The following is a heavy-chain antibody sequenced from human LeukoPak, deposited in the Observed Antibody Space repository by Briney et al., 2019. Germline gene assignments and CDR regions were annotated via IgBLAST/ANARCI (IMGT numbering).Heavy chain of an antibody. J-gene: IGHJ5*02. CDR1: GGSISSYY. V-gene: IGHV4-59*01. Sequence: PSETLSLTCTVSGGSISSYYWSWIRQSPGKGLEWIGYIYYSGSTNYSPSLKSRVTISVDTSKNQFSLKLSSVTAADTAVYYCARLSSLANIAARGRTWLDPWGQGSLVTVSS. CDR3: ARLSSLANIAARGRTWLDP. D-gene: IGHD6-6*01. CDR2: IYYSGST.